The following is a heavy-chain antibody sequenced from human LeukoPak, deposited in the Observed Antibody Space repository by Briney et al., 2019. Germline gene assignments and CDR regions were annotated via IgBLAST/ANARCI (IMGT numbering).Heavy chain of an antibody. J-gene: IGHJ6*03. CDR3: ARYCSSTSCYTLHYYYYYMDV. D-gene: IGHD2-2*02. CDR2: ISGSGGST. Sequence: PGGSLRLSCAASGFTVSSNYMSWVRQAPGKGLEWVSAISGSGGSTYYADSVKGRFTISRDNSKNTLYLQMNSLRAEDTAVYYCARYCSSTSCYTLHYYYYYMDVWGKGTTVTVSS. CDR1: GFTVSSNY. V-gene: IGHV3-23*01.